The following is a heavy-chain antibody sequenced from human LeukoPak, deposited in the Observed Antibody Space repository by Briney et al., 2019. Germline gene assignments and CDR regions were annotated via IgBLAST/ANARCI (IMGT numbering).Heavy chain of an antibody. CDR1: GLTFSSYA. CDR3: ATTSCSGGSCYLRYYYYGMDI. D-gene: IGHD2-15*01. V-gene: IGHV3-23*01. Sequence: GGSLRLSCAASGLTFSSYAMSWVRQAPGKGQEWVSAISGSGGSTYYADSVKGRFTISRDNSKNTLYLQLNSLRAEDTAVYYCATTSCSGGSCYLRYYYYGMDIWGQGTTVTVSS. J-gene: IGHJ6*02. CDR2: ISGSGGST.